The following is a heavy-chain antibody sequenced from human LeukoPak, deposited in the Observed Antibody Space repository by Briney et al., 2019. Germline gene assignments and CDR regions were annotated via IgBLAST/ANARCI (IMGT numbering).Heavy chain of an antibody. D-gene: IGHD1-26*01. CDR2: IHYTGST. J-gene: IGHJ4*02. CDR3: AREAGGSYCY. CDR1: GGSISSYY. V-gene: IGHV4-59*12. Sequence: PSETLSLTCTVSGGSISSYYWSWIRQSPGKGLECIGYIHYTGSTNYSPSLRSRVTISVDTSKNQFSLKLSSVTAADTAVYYCAREAGGSYCYWGQGTLVTVSS.